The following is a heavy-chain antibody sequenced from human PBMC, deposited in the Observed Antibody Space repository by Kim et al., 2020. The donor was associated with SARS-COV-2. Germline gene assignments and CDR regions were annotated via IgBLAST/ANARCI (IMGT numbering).Heavy chain of an antibody. J-gene: IGHJ4*02. Sequence: GGSLRLSCAASGFTFSSYSMNWVRQAPGKGLEWVSSISSSSSYIYYAHSVKGRFTISRDNAKNSLYLQMNSLRAEDTAVYYCAAQWGGNYWGQGTLVTVSS. D-gene: IGHD2-15*01. CDR3: AAQWGGNY. CDR2: ISSSSSYI. V-gene: IGHV3-21*01. CDR1: GFTFSSYS.